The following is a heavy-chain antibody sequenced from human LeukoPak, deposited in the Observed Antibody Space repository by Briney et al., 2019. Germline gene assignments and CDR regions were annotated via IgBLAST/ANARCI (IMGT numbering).Heavy chain of an antibody. CDR1: GGSFSDYY. CDR3: ASADIVVAPSAMPIFGY. Sequence: SETLSLTCAVYGGSFSDYYWSWIRQPPGEGLEWIGEINHSGSTNYNPSLKSRVTISVDTSKNQFSLKLSSVTAADTAVYYCASADIVVAPSAMPIFGYWGQGTLVTVSS. J-gene: IGHJ4*02. CDR2: INHSGST. D-gene: IGHD2-2*01. V-gene: IGHV4-34*01.